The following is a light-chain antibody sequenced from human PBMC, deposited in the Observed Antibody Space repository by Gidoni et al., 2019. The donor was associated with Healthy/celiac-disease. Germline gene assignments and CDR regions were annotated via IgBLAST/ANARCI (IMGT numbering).Light chain of an antibody. CDR1: PGISNS. V-gene: IGKV1-NL1*01. CDR3: QQYYSTPRT. Sequence: DIQMTQSPSSLSASVGDRVTITCRASPGISNSLAWYQQKPGKAPKLLLYAASRSASGVPTRCSGRGSGTDYTLTISRLQPEDLATYYCQQYYSTPRTFGQGTKLEIK. J-gene: IGKJ2*01. CDR2: AAS.